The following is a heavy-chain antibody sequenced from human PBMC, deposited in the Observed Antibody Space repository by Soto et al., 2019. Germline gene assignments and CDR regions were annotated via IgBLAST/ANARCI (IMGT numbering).Heavy chain of an antibody. CDR2: INAGSGNT. CDR1: GYTFTNYA. V-gene: IGHV1-3*01. J-gene: IGHJ1*01. D-gene: IGHD6-13*01. CDR3: ACEQQLATFQH. Sequence: QVQLVQSGAEVKKPGASVKVSCKASGYTFTNYAIHWVRQPPGQRLEWMGWINAGSGNTKYSQRFEGRVSITRDTSASTAYMEVSSLTSEETAVYYCACEQQLATFQHWGQGTLVTVSS.